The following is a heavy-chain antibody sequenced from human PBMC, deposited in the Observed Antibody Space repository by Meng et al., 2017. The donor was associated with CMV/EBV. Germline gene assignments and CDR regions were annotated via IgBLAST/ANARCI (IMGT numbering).Heavy chain of an antibody. CDR3: ASLRNMVRGGGYFDY. D-gene: IGHD3-10*01. CDR2: IIPIFGTA. V-gene: IGHV1-69*05. CDR1: GGTFSSYA. J-gene: IGHJ4*02. Sequence: SVKVSCKASGGTFSSYAISWVQQAPGQGLEWMGGIIPIFGTANYAQKFQGRVTITTDESTSTAYMELSSLRSEDTAVYYCASLRNMVRGGGYFDYWGQGTLVTVSS.